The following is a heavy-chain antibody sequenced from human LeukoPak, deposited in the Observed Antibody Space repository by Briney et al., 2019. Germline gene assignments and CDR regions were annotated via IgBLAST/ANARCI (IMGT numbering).Heavy chain of an antibody. J-gene: IGHJ4*02. Sequence: PGGSLRLSCAASGFTFSSYWMSWVRQAPGKGLEWVANIKQDGGEKYYVDSVKGRFTISRDNAKNSLYLQMNSLRAEDTAVYYCARDRGVDYGDPHFDYWGQGTLVIVSS. CDR3: ARDRGVDYGDPHFDY. V-gene: IGHV3-7*01. CDR1: GFTFSSYW. CDR2: IKQDGGEK. D-gene: IGHD4-17*01.